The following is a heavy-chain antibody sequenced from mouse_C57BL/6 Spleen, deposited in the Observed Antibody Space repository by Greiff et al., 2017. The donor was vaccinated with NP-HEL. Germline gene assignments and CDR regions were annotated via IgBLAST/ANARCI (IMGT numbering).Heavy chain of an antibody. Sequence: EVKLVESGEGLVKPGGSLKLSCAASGFTFSSYAMSWVRQTPEKRLEWVAYISSGGDYIYYADTVKGRFTISRDNARNTLYLQMSSLKSEDTAMYYCTRSSYDYDGGAWFAYWGQGTLVTVSA. CDR1: GFTFSSYA. CDR2: ISSGGDYI. J-gene: IGHJ3*01. D-gene: IGHD2-4*01. V-gene: IGHV5-9-1*02. CDR3: TRSSYDYDGGAWFAY.